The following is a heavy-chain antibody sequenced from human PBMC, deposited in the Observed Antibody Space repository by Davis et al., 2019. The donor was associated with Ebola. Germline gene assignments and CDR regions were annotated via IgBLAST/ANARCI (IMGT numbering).Heavy chain of an antibody. V-gene: IGHV4-39*01. D-gene: IGHD6-19*01. CDR2: IYYSGIT. CDR1: GGSIISSSSY. Sequence: MPGGSLRLSCTVSGGSIISSSSYWGWIRQPPRKGLEWIGSIYYSGITYYNPSLKSRVTISVDTSKNQFSLKLRSVTAADTAVYYCARAYSSGWNWFDPWGQGTLVTVSS. CDR3: ARAYSSGWNWFDP. J-gene: IGHJ5*02.